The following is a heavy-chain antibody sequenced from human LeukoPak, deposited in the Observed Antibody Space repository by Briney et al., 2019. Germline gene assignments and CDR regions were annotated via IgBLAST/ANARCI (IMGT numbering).Heavy chain of an antibody. J-gene: IGHJ4*02. V-gene: IGHV4-39*01. CDR3: ARHRGPGVQLWLICDY. CDR1: GGSFSDYY. D-gene: IGHD5-18*01. CDR2: IYYSGST. Sequence: SETLSLTCAVHGGSFSDYYWGWIRQPPGKGLEWIGSIYYSGSTYYNPSLKSRVTISVDTSKNQLSLKLSSVTAADTAVYYCARHRGPGVQLWLICDYWGQGTLVTVSS.